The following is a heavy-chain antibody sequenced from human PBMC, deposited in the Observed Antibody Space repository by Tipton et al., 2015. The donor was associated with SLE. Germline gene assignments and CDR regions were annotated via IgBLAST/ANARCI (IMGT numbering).Heavy chain of an antibody. Sequence: VQLVQSGGGVVQPGRSLRLSCTASGFTFSNYGMHWVRQAPGKGLEWVSGISWNSDNIGYADSVKGRFTISRDNAKNSLYLQTNSLRAEDTALYYCAKDSYRRGRAAAGNFDYWGQGTLVTVSS. V-gene: IGHV3-9*01. CDR3: AKDSYRRGRAAAGNFDY. J-gene: IGHJ4*02. D-gene: IGHD6-13*01. CDR1: GFTFSNYG. CDR2: ISWNSDNI.